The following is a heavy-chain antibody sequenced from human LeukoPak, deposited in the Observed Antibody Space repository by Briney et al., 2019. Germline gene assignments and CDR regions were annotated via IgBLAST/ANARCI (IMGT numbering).Heavy chain of an antibody. CDR1: GYTFTSYD. CDR2: MNPNSGNT. CDR3: ARGRRRVPYYYMDV. J-gene: IGHJ6*03. V-gene: IGHV1-8*01. D-gene: IGHD1-1*01. Sequence: GASVKVSCKASGYTFTSYDINWVRQATGQGLEWMGWMNPNSGNTGYAQKFQGRVTMTRNTSISTAYMELSSLRSEDTAVYYCARGRRRVPYYYMDVWGNGTTVTVSS.